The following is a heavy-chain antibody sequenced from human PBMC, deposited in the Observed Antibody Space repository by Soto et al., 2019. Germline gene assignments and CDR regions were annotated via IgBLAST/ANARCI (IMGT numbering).Heavy chain of an antibody. CDR3: AAFSGATTSLGY. V-gene: IGHV5-10-1*01. D-gene: IGHD1-26*01. CDR2: IDPSDSYT. Sequence: GESLKISCKGSGYSFTSYWISWVRQMPGKGLEWMGRIDPSDSYTNYSPSFQGHVTISADKSISTAYLQWSSLKASDTAMYYCAAFSGATTSLGYWGQGTLVTVSS. CDR1: GYSFTSYW. J-gene: IGHJ4*02.